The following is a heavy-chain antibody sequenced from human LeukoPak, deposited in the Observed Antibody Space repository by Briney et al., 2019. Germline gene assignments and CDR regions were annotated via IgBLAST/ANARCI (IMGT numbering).Heavy chain of an antibody. D-gene: IGHD3-10*01. V-gene: IGHV4-31*03. CDR3: ARAPRTLSGSGSYYITPFDP. J-gene: IGHJ5*02. CDR2: IYHSGNT. Sequence: SETLSLTCTVSGGSMSSGGYYWSWIRQHPGKGLEWIGYIYHSGNTYYNPSLKSRVTISVDTSKNQFSLNLTSVTAADTAVYYCARAPRTLSGSGSYYITPFDPWGQGTLVTVSS. CDR1: GGSMSSGGYY.